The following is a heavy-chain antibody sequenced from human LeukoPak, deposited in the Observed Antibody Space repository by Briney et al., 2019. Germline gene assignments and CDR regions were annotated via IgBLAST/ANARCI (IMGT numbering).Heavy chain of an antibody. V-gene: IGHV3-21*01. CDR2: ISSSSSYI. D-gene: IGHD3-22*01. CDR3: ARDREYYDSSNYEGAFDI. J-gene: IGHJ3*02. Sequence: GGSLRLSCAASGFTFSSYSMNWVRQAPGKGLEWVSSISSSSSYIYYADAGKGRFTISRDNAKNSLYLQMNSLRAEDTAVYYCARDREYYDSSNYEGAFDIWGQGTMVTVSS. CDR1: GFTFSSYS.